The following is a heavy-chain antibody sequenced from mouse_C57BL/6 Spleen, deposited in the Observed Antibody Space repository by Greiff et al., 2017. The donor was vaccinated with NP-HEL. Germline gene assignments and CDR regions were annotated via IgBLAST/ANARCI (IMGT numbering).Heavy chain of an antibody. D-gene: IGHD2-4*01. Sequence: VQLQQSGAELVRPGASVTLSCKASGYTFTDYEMHWVKQTPVHGLEWIGAIDPETGGTAYNQKFKGKAILTADKSSSTAYMELRSLTSEDSAVYYCTREGLRRDFYFDYWGQGTTLTVSS. V-gene: IGHV1-15*01. CDR1: GYTFTDYE. CDR3: TREGLRRDFYFDY. J-gene: IGHJ2*01. CDR2: IDPETGGT.